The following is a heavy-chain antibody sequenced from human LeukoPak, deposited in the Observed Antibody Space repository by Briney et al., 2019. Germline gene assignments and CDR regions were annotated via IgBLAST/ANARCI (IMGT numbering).Heavy chain of an antibody. V-gene: IGHV5-51*01. Sequence: GDSLQISCKGSGYSFTSYWIGWVRQMPGKGLEWMGIIYPGDSDTRYGPSFQGQVTISVDKSISTAYLQWSSLEASDTAIYYCAKIDRQYCSRSSCYALDYWGQGTQVTVSS. CDR2: IYPGDSDT. J-gene: IGHJ4*02. D-gene: IGHD2-2*01. CDR3: AKIDRQYCSRSSCYALDY. CDR1: GYSFTSYW.